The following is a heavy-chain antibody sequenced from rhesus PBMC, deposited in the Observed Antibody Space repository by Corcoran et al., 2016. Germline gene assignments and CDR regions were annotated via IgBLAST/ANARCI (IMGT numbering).Heavy chain of an antibody. J-gene: IGHJ6*01. CDR3: ARGSNLSGLDF. D-gene: IGHD4-23*01. V-gene: IGHV4-92*01. CDR2: ISESDGTT. Sequence: QVQLQESGPGLVKPSETLSLTCAVSGGSISSSNWWSWIRQPPGKGLELIARISESDGTTAYSPSLKCRVTISIDTSKTQFSLKVNSVTAAGTAVYYCARGSNLSGLDFWGQGVAVTVSS. CDR1: GGSISSSNW.